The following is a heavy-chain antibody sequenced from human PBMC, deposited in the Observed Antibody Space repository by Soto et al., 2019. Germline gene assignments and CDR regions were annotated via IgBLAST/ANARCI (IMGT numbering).Heavy chain of an antibody. CDR3: AKDNKEVFDP. D-gene: IGHD3-3*01. CDR1: GFTFSSYA. Sequence: GGSLRVSCAAAGFTFSSYAMSWVRQAPGKGLEWVSAISGSGGSTYYADSVKGRFTISRDNSKNTLYLQMNSLRAEDTDVYYCAKDNKEVFDPWGQGTLVTVSS. CDR2: ISGSGGST. V-gene: IGHV3-23*01. J-gene: IGHJ5*02.